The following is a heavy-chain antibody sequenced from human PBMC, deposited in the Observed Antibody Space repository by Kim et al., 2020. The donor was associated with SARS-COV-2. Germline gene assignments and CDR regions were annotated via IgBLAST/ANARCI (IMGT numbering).Heavy chain of an antibody. CDR2: INPNSGGT. CDR1: GYTFTGYY. J-gene: IGHJ4*02. V-gene: IGHV1-2*02. CDR3: ARDYYLGGAVAGTNY. D-gene: IGHD6-19*01. Sequence: ASVKVSCKASGYTFTGYYMHWVRQAPGQGLEWMGWINPNSGGTNYAQKFQGRVTMTRDTSISTAYMELSRLRSDDTAVYYCARDYYLGGAVAGTNYWGQGTLVTVSS.